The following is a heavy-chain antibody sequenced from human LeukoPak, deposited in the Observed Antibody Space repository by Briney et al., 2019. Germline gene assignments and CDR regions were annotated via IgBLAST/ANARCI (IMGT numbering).Heavy chain of an antibody. CDR1: GFAFNTYA. Sequence: GTSLRLSCAASGFAFNTYAMHWVRQAPGKGLEWVTLIWHDGSHKFYIDSVRGRFTISRDNSKNTVYLQMNGQRAEDTAMYYCAREIFGSGSYSDFWGQGTLVTVSS. CDR3: AREIFGSGSYSDF. CDR2: IWHDGSHK. D-gene: IGHD3-10*01. V-gene: IGHV3-33*01. J-gene: IGHJ4*02.